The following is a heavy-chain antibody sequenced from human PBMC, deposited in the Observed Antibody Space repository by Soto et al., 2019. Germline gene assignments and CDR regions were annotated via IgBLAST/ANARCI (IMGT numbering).Heavy chain of an antibody. CDR1: GGSINAFF. CDR2: IFYSGST. V-gene: IGHV4-59*01. Sequence: PSETLSLTCTVSGGSINAFFWSWVRQPPGKGLESIGYIFYSGSTNYNPSLKSRVTISLDTSKTQFSLNLTSVTAADTAVYYCAKKTGLYYYGMDVWGQGTTVTVSS. CDR3: AKKTGLYYYGMDV. J-gene: IGHJ6*02.